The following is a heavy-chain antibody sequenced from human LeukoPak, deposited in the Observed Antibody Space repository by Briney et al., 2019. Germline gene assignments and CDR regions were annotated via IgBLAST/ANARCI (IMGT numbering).Heavy chain of an antibody. CDR3: ASRPSRVVPAADDAFDI. D-gene: IGHD2-2*01. V-gene: IGHV4-34*01. Sequence: PSETLSLTCAVYGGTYSGYYWSWIRQPPGKGLEWIGEINHSGSTNYNPSLKSRVTISVDTTKNQFSLKLSSVNAADTAVYYCASRPSRVVPAADDAFDIWGQGTMVTVSS. CDR2: INHSGST. J-gene: IGHJ3*02. CDR1: GGTYSGYY.